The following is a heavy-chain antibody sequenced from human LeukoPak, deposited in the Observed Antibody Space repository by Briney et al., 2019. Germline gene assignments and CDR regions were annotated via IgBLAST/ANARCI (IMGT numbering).Heavy chain of an antibody. Sequence: ASVKVSCTASGGTFSSYAISWVRQAPGQGLEWVGGIIPIFGTANYAQKFQGRVTITADESTSTAYMELSSLRSEDTAVYYCARDTNPYGDYGEGSYYFDYWGQGTLVTVSS. V-gene: IGHV1-69*13. D-gene: IGHD4-17*01. CDR3: ARDTNPYGDYGEGSYYFDY. J-gene: IGHJ4*02. CDR1: GGTFSSYA. CDR2: IIPIFGTA.